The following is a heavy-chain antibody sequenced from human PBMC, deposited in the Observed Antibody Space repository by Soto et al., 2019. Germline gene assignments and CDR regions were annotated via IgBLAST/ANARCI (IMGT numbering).Heavy chain of an antibody. CDR2: IIPIFGTA. V-gene: IGHV1-69*13. CDR3: AETSLLPEEWLNTVYYYYGMDV. CDR1: GGTFSSYA. Sequence: ASVKVSCKASGGTFSSYAISWVRQAPGQGLEWMGGIIPIFGTANYAQKFQGRVTITADESTSTAYMELSSLRSEDTAVYYCAETSLLPEEWLNTVYYYYGMDVWGQGTTVTVSS. J-gene: IGHJ6*02. D-gene: IGHD3-3*01.